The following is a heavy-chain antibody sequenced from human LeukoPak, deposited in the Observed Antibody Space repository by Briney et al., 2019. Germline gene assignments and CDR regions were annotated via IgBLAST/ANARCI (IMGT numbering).Heavy chain of an antibody. CDR2: IYHSGST. Sequence: SETLSLTCTVSGYSIRSGYYWGWIRQPPGKGLEWIGSIYHSGSTYYNPSLKSRVTISVDTSKNQFSLKLSSVTAADTAVYYCARGGGSSRYMDVWGKGTTVTVSS. J-gene: IGHJ6*03. CDR3: ARGGGSSRYMDV. D-gene: IGHD6-13*01. CDR1: GYSIRSGYY. V-gene: IGHV4-38-2*02.